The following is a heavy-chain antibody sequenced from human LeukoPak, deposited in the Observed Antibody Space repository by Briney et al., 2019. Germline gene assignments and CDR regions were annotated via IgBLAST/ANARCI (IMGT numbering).Heavy chain of an antibody. CDR3: ARDSSDCGGDCYSNYYYYYMDV. J-gene: IGHJ6*03. V-gene: IGHV1-2*02. CDR2: INPNSGGT. Sequence: ASVKVSCKASGYTFTGYYMHWVRQAPGQGLEWMGWINPNSGGTNYAQKFQGRVTMTRDTSISTAYMELSRLRSVDTAVYYCARDSSDCGGDCYSNYYYYYMDVWGKGTTVTVSS. D-gene: IGHD2-21*01. CDR1: GYTFTGYY.